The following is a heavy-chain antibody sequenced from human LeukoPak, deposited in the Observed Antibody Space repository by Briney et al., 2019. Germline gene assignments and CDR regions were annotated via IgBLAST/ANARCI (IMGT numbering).Heavy chain of an antibody. V-gene: IGHV3-66*02. CDR3: ARDSVGIAAGQGSWFDP. Sequence: GGSLRLSCAASGFIVSSSYMSWVRQAPGKGLEWVSVVYSGGSTYYADSVKGRFTISRDNSKNTLYLQMNSLSAEDTAVYYCARDSVGIAAGQGSWFDPWGQGTLVTVSS. CDR1: GFIVSSSY. J-gene: IGHJ5*02. D-gene: IGHD6-13*01. CDR2: VYSGGST.